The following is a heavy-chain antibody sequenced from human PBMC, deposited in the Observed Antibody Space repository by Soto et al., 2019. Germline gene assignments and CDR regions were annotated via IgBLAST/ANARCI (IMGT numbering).Heavy chain of an antibody. CDR3: ARQEMHGSVDFYSSVLAV. D-gene: IGHD3-10*01. CDR2: IYPGDSDT. Sequence: GEFLKVSCKGSGYSCTSYWSGWVRQMPGKGLEWMGIIYPGDSDTRYSPSFQGQVTISADKSISTAYLQWSSLKASDTAMYYCARQEMHGSVDFYSSVLAVWGKGTTVTVSS. V-gene: IGHV5-51*01. J-gene: IGHJ6*04. CDR1: GYSCTSYW.